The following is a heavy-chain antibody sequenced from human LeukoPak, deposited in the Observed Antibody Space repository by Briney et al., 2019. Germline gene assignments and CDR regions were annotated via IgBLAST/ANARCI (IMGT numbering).Heavy chain of an antibody. J-gene: IGHJ4*02. CDR3: AKDNRNDYGDYFFDC. V-gene: IGHV3-30*18. CDR2: ISYDGSNK. CDR1: GFTFSSYG. Sequence: PGGSLRLSCAASGFTFSSYGMHWVRQAPGKGLEWVAVISYDGSNKYYADSVKGRFTISRDNSKNTLYLRINSLRPEDTAVYYCAKDNRNDYGDYFFDCWGQGTLVTVSS. D-gene: IGHD4-17*01.